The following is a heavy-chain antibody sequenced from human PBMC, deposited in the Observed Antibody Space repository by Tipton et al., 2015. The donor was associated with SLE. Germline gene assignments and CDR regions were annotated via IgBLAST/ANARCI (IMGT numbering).Heavy chain of an antibody. CDR1: GGSISSSSYY. CDR2: ISHSGST. V-gene: IGHV4-61*05. J-gene: IGHJ3*02. Sequence: TLSLTCTVSGGSISSSSYYWGWIRQPPGKGLEWLGYISHSGSTNYNPSLKSRVTISVDTSKNQFSLKLSSVTAADTAVYYCARRPGAFDIWGQGTMVTVSS. D-gene: IGHD3-10*01. CDR3: ARRPGAFDI.